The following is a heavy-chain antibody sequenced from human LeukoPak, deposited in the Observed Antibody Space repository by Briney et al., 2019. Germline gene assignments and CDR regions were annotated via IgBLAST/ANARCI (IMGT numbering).Heavy chain of an antibody. CDR3: ARDPANTPETWDFDY. J-gene: IGHJ4*02. CDR1: GGSISSYY. V-gene: IGHV4-59*12. CDR2: IYYSGST. Sequence: SETLSLTCTVSGGSISSYYWSWIRQPPGKGLEWIGYIYYSGSTNYNPSLKSRVTISVDRSRNQFSLSLSSVTAADTAVYYCARDPANTPETWDFDYWSQGALVTVSS.